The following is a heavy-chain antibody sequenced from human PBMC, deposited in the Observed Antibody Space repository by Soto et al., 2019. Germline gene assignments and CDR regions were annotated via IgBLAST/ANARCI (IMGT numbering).Heavy chain of an antibody. CDR2: IYPGDSDT. D-gene: IGHD5-12*01. CDR3: ARRWDDGYTDVSFDD. J-gene: IGHJ4*02. V-gene: IGHV5-51*01. Sequence: GESLKISCKGSANSFTTHWIAWVRQMPGKGLEWMGIIYPGDSDTRYSPSFQGQVTFSADKSISTAYLQWSSLKASDTAMYYCARRWDDGYTDVSFDDWGPGTLVTLAS. CDR1: ANSFTTHW.